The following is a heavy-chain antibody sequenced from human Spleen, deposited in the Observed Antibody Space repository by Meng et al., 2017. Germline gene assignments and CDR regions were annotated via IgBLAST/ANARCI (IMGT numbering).Heavy chain of an antibody. Sequence: GESLKISCAASGFTFSSYWMSWVRQAPGKGLEWVANIKQDGSEKYYVDSVKGRFTISRDDSRNTLYLHVSSLRVEDTAMYYCARDCCSENGPIDHWGQGALVTVSS. CDR3: ARDCCSENGPIDH. CDR1: GFTFSSYW. J-gene: IGHJ4*02. D-gene: IGHD2-15*01. CDR2: IKQDGSEK. V-gene: IGHV3-7*03.